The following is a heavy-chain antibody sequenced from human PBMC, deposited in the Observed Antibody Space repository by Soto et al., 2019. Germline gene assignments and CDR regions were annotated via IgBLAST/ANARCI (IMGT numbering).Heavy chain of an antibody. CDR1: GFTFDDYA. V-gene: IGHV3-9*01. Sequence: HPGGSLRLSCAASGFTFDDYAMHWVRQAPGKGLEWVSGISWNSGSIGYADSVKGRFTISRDNAKNSLYLQMNSLRAEDTALYYCAKDINSYGSGSYFDYWGQGTLVTVSS. CDR2: ISWNSGSI. CDR3: AKDINSYGSGSYFDY. D-gene: IGHD3-10*01. J-gene: IGHJ4*02.